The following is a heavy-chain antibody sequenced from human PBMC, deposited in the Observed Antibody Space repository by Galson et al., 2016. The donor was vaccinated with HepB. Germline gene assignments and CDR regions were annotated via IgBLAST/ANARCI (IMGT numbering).Heavy chain of an antibody. J-gene: IGHJ6*02. CDR3: SKGGENWDYHYYYYGLDV. Sequence: SLRLSCAASGFTFSNAWMSWVRQAPGKGLEWVGRIKSKTHGGTTDYAAPVKGRFTISRDDSKNTLYLQMNSLRAEDTAVYYCSKGGENWDYHYYYYGLDVWGQGTTVTVSS. D-gene: IGHD1-7*01. V-gene: IGHV3-15*01. CDR2: IKSKTHGGTT. CDR1: GFTFSNAW.